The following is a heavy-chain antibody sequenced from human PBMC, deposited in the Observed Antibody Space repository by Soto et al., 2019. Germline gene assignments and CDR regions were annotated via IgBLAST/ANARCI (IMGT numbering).Heavy chain of an antibody. CDR1: GYTFTTYW. J-gene: IGHJ3*02. V-gene: IGHV5-51*01. CDR2: IYPGDSDT. Sequence: EVQLVQSGPEVKKPGESLKISCKGSGYTFTTYWIGWVRQMPGKGLEWMGIIYPGDSDTRYSPSFQGHVTISSDKSITTAYLQWSSLKASDTAIYYCAKHLREVAGVPDAFDIWGQGTLVTVSS. CDR3: AKHLREVAGVPDAFDI. D-gene: IGHD6-19*01.